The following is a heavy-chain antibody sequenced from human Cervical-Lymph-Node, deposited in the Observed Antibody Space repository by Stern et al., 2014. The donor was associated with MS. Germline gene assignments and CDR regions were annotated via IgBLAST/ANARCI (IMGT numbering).Heavy chain of an antibody. V-gene: IGHV4-59*01. Sequence: QVQLQESGPGLVKPSETLSLTCTVSGGSISSYYWSWIRQPPGKGLEWIGYIYYSGSTNYNPSLKSRVTISVDTSKNQFSLKLSSVTAAGTAVYYCAGGATQAFGPWGQGTLVTGSS. CDR1: GGSISSYY. CDR3: AGGATQAFGP. J-gene: IGHJ5*02. CDR2: IYYSGST.